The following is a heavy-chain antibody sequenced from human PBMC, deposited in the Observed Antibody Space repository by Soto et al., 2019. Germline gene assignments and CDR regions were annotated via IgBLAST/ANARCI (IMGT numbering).Heavy chain of an antibody. CDR3: AKGLYDNAGYYYSD. J-gene: IGHJ4*02. V-gene: IGHV3-23*01. CDR2: ISGSGGTP. CDR1: GFTFSSYV. Sequence: GGSVRLSCAASGFTFSSYVMSWVRQAPGKGLEWVSSISGSGGTPYYGDSVEGRFTISRDNSRDTLFLQMYRLRGDDTAVYFCAKGLYDNAGYYYSDWGQGTLVTVSS. D-gene: IGHD3-22*01.